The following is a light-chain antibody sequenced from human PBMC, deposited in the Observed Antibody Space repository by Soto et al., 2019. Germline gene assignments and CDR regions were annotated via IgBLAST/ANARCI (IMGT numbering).Light chain of an antibody. Sequence: QSVLTQPRSVSEAPRQRVTISCSGSSSNIGNNAVNWYQQLPGKAPKLLIYYDDLLPSGVSDRFSGSKSGTSASLAISGLQSEDEADYYCAAWDDSLNVVVFGGGTQLTVL. J-gene: IGLJ2*01. CDR3: AAWDDSLNVVV. CDR2: YDD. V-gene: IGLV1-36*01. CDR1: SSNIGNNA.